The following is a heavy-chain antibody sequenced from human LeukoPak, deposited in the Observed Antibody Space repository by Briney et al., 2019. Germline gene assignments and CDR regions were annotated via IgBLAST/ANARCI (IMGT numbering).Heavy chain of an antibody. CDR1: GYTFTSYY. CDR2: INPSGGST. J-gene: IGHJ4*02. D-gene: IGHD3-22*01. V-gene: IGHV1-46*01. CDR3: AIYYYDSSGYLGPFNY. Sequence: ASVKVSCKASGYTFTSYYMHWVRQAPGQGLEWMGLINPSGGSTSYAQKFQGRVTMTRDASTSTVYMELSSLRSEDTAVYYCAIYYYDSSGYLGPFNYWGQGTLVTVSS.